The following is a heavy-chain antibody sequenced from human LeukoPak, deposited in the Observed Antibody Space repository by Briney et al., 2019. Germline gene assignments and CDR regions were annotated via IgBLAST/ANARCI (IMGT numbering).Heavy chain of an antibody. CDR1: GYSISSGYY. CDR3: ARRSPSRGYFDY. Sequence: SETLSLTWALSGYSISSGYYWGWIRQPPGKGLEWIGSIYHSGSTYYNPSLKSRVTISVDTSKNQFSLKLSSVTAADTAVYYCARRSPSRGYFDYWGQGTLVTVSS. D-gene: IGHD2-15*01. V-gene: IGHV4-38-2*01. J-gene: IGHJ4*02. CDR2: IYHSGST.